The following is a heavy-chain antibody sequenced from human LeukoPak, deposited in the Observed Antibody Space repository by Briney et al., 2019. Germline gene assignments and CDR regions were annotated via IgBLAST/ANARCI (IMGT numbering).Heavy chain of an antibody. D-gene: IGHD3-10*01. Sequence: GGSQRLSCAASGFTFSSYAMSWVRQAPGKGLEWVSAISGSGGSTYYADSVKGRFTISRDNSKNTLYLQMNSLRAEDTAVYYCARRGHYYGSGSSDFDYWGQGTLVTVSS. J-gene: IGHJ4*02. CDR3: ARRGHYYGSGSSDFDY. CDR2: ISGSGGST. CDR1: GFTFSSYA. V-gene: IGHV3-23*01.